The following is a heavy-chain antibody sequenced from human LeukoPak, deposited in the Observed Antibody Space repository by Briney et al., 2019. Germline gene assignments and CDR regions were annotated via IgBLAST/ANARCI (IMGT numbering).Heavy chain of an antibody. D-gene: IGHD3-3*01. Sequence: GGSLRLSCAASGFTFDDYGMSWVRQAPGKGLEWVSGINWNGGSTGYADSVKGRFTISRDNAKNPLYLQMNSLRAEDTALYHCARGLIYYDFWSGGQGTLVTVSS. CDR2: INWNGGST. J-gene: IGHJ4*02. CDR1: GFTFDDYG. CDR3: ARGLIYYDFWS. V-gene: IGHV3-20*01.